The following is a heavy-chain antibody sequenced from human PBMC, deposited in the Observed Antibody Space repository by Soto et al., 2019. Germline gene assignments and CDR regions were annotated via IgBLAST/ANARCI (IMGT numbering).Heavy chain of an antibody. CDR3: ASTEVTAMETSHYYYYGMDV. D-gene: IGHD5-18*01. CDR1: GGTFSSYA. V-gene: IGHV1-69*13. CDR2: IIPIFGTA. J-gene: IGHJ6*02. Sequence: SVKVSCKASGGTFSSYAISWVRQAPGQGLEWMGGIIPIFGTANYAQKFQGRVTITADESTSTAYMELSSLRSEDTAVYYCASTEVTAMETSHYYYYGMDVWGQGTTVTVSS.